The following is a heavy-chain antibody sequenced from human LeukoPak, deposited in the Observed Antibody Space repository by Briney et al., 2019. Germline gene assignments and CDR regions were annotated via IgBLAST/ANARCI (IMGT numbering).Heavy chain of an antibody. V-gene: IGHV3-74*01. CDR2: INSDGSST. D-gene: IGHD3-10*01. Sequence: TGGSLRLSCAASGFTFSSYWMHWVRQAPGKGLVWVSRINSDGSSTSYADSVKGRFTISRDNAKNTLYLQMNSLRAEDTAVYYCAREKIGVWFGELLYSHGMDVWGQGTTVTVSS. J-gene: IGHJ6*02. CDR1: GFTFSSYW. CDR3: AREKIGVWFGELLYSHGMDV.